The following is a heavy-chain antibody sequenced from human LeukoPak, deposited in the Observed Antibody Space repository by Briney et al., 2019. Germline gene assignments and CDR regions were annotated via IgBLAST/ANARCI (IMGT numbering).Heavy chain of an antibody. CDR2: IYYSGNT. V-gene: IGHV4-59*01. CDR3: ARVGDGTFDI. D-gene: IGHD3-16*01. J-gene: IGHJ3*02. Sequence: SETLSLTCTVSGGSISSYYWSWIRPSPGKGLEWIGYIYYSGNTNYNPSLKSRVTISIDTSKNHFSLRLSSVTAADTAVYYCARVGDGTFDIWGRGTMVIVSS. CDR1: GGSISSYY.